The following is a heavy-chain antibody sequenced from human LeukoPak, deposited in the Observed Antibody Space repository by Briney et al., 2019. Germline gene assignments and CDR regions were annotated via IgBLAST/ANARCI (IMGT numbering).Heavy chain of an antibody. D-gene: IGHD2-15*01. V-gene: IGHV4-59*01. Sequence: PSETLSLTCTVSGGSISSYYWSWIRQPPGKGLEWIGYIYYSGSTNYNPSLKSRVTISVDTSKNQFSLKLSSVTAADTAVYYCARVYCSGGSCYQGTPYYYYGMDVWGQGTTVTVSS. CDR1: GGSISSYY. CDR3: ARVYCSGGSCYQGTPYYYYGMDV. J-gene: IGHJ6*02. CDR2: IYYSGST.